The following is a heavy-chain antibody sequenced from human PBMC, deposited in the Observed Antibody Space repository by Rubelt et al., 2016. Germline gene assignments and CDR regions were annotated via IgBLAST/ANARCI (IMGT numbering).Heavy chain of an antibody. CDR2: IYYSGST. D-gene: IGHD5-12*01. J-gene: IGHJ3*02. CDR3: AGSNDYDVFDI. V-gene: IGHV4-39*02. Sequence: QLRLQESGPGLVKPSETLSLTCTVSGGSISSTNYYWGWIRQPPGKGLEWIGSIYYSGSTYYNPSLKSRITISIDTSKNHFSLKLSSWTAADTAVYYCAGSNDYDVFDIWGQGTMVTVSS. CDR1: GGSISSTNYY.